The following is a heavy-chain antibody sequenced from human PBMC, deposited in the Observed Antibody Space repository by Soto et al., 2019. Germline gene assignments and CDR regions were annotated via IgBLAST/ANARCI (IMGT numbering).Heavy chain of an antibody. J-gene: IGHJ5*02. D-gene: IGHD6-13*01. CDR1: GGSISSYY. V-gene: IGHV4-59*01. Sequence: QVQLQESGPGLVKPSETLSLTCTVSGGSISSYYWSWIRQPPGKGLAWIGYIYYSGSTNYNPSLKSRVTISVDTSKNQFSLKLSSVTAADTAVYYCARGVVDSSSWYNWFDPWGQGTLVTVSS. CDR3: ARGVVDSSSWYNWFDP. CDR2: IYYSGST.